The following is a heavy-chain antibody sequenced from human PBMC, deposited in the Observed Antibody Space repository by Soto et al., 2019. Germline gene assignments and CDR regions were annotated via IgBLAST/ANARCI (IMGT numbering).Heavy chain of an antibody. J-gene: IGHJ4*02. CDR3: ARGGTWIQLWLKLTV. V-gene: IGHV3-33*01. D-gene: IGHD5-18*01. CDR1: GFTFSSYG. CDR2: IWYDGSNK. Sequence: GGSLRLSCAASGFTFSSYGMHWVRQAPGKGLEWVAVIWYDGSNKYYADSVKGRFTISRDNSKNTLYLQMNSLRAEDTAVYYCARGGTWIQLWLKLTVWGQGTLVTVSS.